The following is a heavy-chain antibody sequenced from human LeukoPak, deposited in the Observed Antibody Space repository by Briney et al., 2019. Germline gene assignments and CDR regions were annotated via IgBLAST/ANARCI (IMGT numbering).Heavy chain of an antibody. CDR1: GGSISSSNW. J-gene: IGHJ4*02. V-gene: IGHV4-4*02. CDR3: ARRPYSGGYYDSWSGYYLPLDY. D-gene: IGHD3-3*01. Sequence: SGTLSLTCAVSGGSISSSNWWSWVRQPPGKGLEWIGEIYHSGSTNYNPSLKSRVTISVDKSKNQFSLKLSSVTAADTAVYYCARRPYSGGYYDSWSGYYLPLDYWGQGTLVTVSS. CDR2: IYHSGST.